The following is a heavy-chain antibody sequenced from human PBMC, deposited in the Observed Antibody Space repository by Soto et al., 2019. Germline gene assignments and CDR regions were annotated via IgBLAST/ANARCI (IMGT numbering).Heavy chain of an antibody. CDR3: AKSYSSNWYDYFDY. D-gene: IGHD6-13*01. Sequence: PGGSLILSCASSGCTFSAFAMSLVRQAPGKGLEWVSAISGSGDSTYYADSVKGRFTISRDISKNTLYLQMNTLRAEDTALYYCAKSYSSNWYDYFDYWGQGTLVTVSS. J-gene: IGHJ4*02. V-gene: IGHV3-23*01. CDR2: ISGSGDST. CDR1: GCTFSAFA.